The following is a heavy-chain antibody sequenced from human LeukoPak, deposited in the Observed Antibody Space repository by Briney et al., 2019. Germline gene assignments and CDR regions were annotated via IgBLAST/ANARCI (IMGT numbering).Heavy chain of an antibody. Sequence: GGSLRLSCAASGFTFSSYSMNWVRQAPGKGLEWVSSISSSSSDIYYAGSVKGRFTISRDNAKNSLYLQMNSLRAEDTAMYHCARDIADGDYGRAFDSWGQGTLVTVSS. CDR2: ISSSSSDI. CDR1: GFTFSSYS. CDR3: ARDIADGDYGRAFDS. V-gene: IGHV3-21*01. J-gene: IGHJ4*02. D-gene: IGHD4-17*01.